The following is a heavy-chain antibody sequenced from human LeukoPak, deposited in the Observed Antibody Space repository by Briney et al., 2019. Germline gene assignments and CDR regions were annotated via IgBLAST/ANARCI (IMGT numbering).Heavy chain of an antibody. V-gene: IGHV3-53*01. CDR1: GFTVSGNY. J-gene: IGHJ4*02. CDR3: ARVRNGYYFDY. D-gene: IGHD2/OR15-2a*01. CDR2: IYSGGTT. Sequence: GGSLRLSCAASGFTVSGNYMSWVRQAPGKGLEWVSVIYSGGTTYYADSVKGRFTISRDNSKNTLYLQMNSLRAEDTAVCYCARVRNGYYFDYWGQGTLVTVSS.